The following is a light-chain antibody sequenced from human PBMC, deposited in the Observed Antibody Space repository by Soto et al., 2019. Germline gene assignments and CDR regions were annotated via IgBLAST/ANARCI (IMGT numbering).Light chain of an antibody. Sequence: DIQMTQSPSSLSASVGDTVTITCRASQSISLFLNWYQQKPGKAPKLLIDAASSLQSGVPSTFSGNGSWTDFTLTISSLQPEDFATYYCHQTDSIPETFGQGTKVEIK. CDR1: QSISLF. CDR3: HQTDSIPET. CDR2: AAS. J-gene: IGKJ1*01. V-gene: IGKV1-39*01.